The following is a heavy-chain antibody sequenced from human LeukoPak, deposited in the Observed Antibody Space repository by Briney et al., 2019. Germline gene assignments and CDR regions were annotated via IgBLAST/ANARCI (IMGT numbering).Heavy chain of an antibody. V-gene: IGHV3-66*02. CDR3: AREVADYYYGMDV. J-gene: IGHJ6*02. Sequence: GGSLRLSCAASGFTVSSNYMSWVRQAPGKGLEWVSVIYSGGSTYYADSVKGRFTISGDNSKNTLYLQMNSLRAEDTAVYYCAREVADYYYGMDVWGQGTTVTVSS. CDR1: GFTVSSNY. D-gene: IGHD2-15*01. CDR2: IYSGGST.